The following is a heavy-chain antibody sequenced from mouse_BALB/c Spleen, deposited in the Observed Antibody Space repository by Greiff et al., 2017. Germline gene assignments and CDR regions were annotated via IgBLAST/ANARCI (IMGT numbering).Heavy chain of an antibody. D-gene: IGHD1-1*01. Sequence: QVQLQQPGAELVMPGASVKMSCKASGYTFTDYWMHWVKQRPGQGLEWIGAIDTSDSYTSYNQKFKGKATLTVDESSSTAYMQLSSLTSEDSAVYYCARRGYYGSSPYAMDYWGQGTLVTVSS. CDR3: ARRGYYGSSPYAMDY. CDR1: GYTFTDYW. V-gene: IGHV1-69*01. CDR2: IDTSDSYT. J-gene: IGHJ4*01.